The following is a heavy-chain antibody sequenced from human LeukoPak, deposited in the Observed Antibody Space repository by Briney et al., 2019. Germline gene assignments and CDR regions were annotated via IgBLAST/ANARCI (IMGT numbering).Heavy chain of an antibody. CDR2: IRVDVSDE. J-gene: IGHJ3*01. CDR1: GFRFSTSG. D-gene: IGHD2-2*01. CDR3: AKEVTYCSSSSCNDAFDV. V-gene: IGHV3-30*02. Sequence: GGSLRLSCAASGFRFSTSGMHWVRQAPGKGREWVSFIRVDVSDEDHGDSVKGRFTISRDTSKNTMYLQMNSLRAEDTAVYYCAKEVTYCSSSSCNDAFDVWGRGTMVIVSS.